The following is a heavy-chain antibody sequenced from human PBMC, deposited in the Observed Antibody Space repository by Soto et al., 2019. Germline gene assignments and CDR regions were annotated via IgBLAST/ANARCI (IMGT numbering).Heavy chain of an antibody. CDR2: ISYDGSNK. D-gene: IGHD4-17*01. CDR1: GFTFSSYA. V-gene: IGHV3-30-3*01. CDR3: ARPRAPVRCPDD. J-gene: IGHJ4*02. Sequence: SLRLSCAASGFTFSSYAMHWVRQAPGKGLEWVAVISYDGSNKYYADSVKGRFTISRDNSKNTLYLQMNSLRAEDTAVYYCARPRAPVRCPDDWGKGTLVT.